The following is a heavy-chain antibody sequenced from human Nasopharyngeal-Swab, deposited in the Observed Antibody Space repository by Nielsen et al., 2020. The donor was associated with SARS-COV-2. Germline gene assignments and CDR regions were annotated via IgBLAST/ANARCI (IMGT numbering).Heavy chain of an antibody. J-gene: IGHJ4*02. D-gene: IGHD4-17*01. CDR1: GFTFSSYS. V-gene: IGHV3-48*02. CDR3: ARDTRDDYGDYVGVDY. Sequence: GGSLRLSCAASGFTFSSYSMNWVRQAPGKGLEWVSYISSSSSTIYYADPVKGRFTISRDNAKNSLYLQMNSLRDEDTAVYYCARDTRDDYGDYVGVDYWGQGTLVTVSS. CDR2: ISSSSSTI.